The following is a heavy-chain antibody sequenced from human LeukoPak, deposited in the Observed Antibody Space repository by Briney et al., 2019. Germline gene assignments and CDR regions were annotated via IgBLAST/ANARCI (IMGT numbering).Heavy chain of an antibody. CDR2: IYYSGST. V-gene: IGHV4-39*07. D-gene: IGHD4-17*01. CDR1: GGSISSYY. CDR3: ARGIVYSGGSETTDAFDI. J-gene: IGHJ3*02. Sequence: SETLSLTCTVSGGSISSYYWGWIRQPPGKGLEWIGSIYYSGSTYYNPSLKSRVTISVDTSKNQFSLKLSSVTAADTAVYYCARGIVYSGGSETTDAFDIWGQGTMVTVSS.